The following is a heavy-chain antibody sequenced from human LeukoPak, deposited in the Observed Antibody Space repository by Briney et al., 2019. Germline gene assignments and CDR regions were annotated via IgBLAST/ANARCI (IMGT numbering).Heavy chain of an antibody. Sequence: PGGSLRLSCAASGFTFSDYYMSWIRQAPGKGLEWVSYISSSDTYTNYAASAKARFTISRDLATNTPYLQMDCARGPYTSGSSADYWGQGTLVTVSS. CDR2: ISSSDTYT. J-gene: IGHJ4*02. CDR3: DY. V-gene: IGHV3-11*03. CDR1: GFTFSDYY. D-gene: IGHD3-10*01.